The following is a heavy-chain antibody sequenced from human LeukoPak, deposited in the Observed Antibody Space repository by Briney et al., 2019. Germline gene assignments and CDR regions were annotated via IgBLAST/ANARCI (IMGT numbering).Heavy chain of an antibody. Sequence: GASVKVSCKASGYTFTGYYMHWVRQAPGQGLEWMGWINPNSGGTNYAQKFQGRVTMTRDTSISTAYMELSRLRSDDTAVYYCARPQGGFSVQPDAFDIWGQGTMVTVSS. J-gene: IGHJ3*02. D-gene: IGHD1-14*01. CDR3: ARPQGGFSVQPDAFDI. CDR2: INPNSGGT. V-gene: IGHV1-2*02. CDR1: GYTFTGYY.